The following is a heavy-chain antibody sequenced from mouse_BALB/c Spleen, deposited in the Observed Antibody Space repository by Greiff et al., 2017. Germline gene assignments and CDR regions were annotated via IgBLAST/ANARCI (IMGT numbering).Heavy chain of an antibody. D-gene: IGHD2-1*01. CDR2: ISSGGSYT. V-gene: IGHV5-6-4*01. J-gene: IGHJ4*01. CDR3: TRDNGNYVNYAMDY. Sequence: EVKVEESGGGLVKPGGSLKLSCAASGFTFSSYTMSWVRQTPEKRLEWVATISSGGSYTYYPDSVKGRFTISRDNAKNTLYLQMSSLKSEDTAMYYCTRDNGNYVNYAMDYWGQGTSVTVSS. CDR1: GFTFSSYT.